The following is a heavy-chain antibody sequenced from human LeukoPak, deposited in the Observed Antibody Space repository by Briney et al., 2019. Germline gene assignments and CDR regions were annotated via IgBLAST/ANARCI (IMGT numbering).Heavy chain of an antibody. J-gene: IGHJ5*02. V-gene: IGHV4-39*07. CDR1: GGSISSRGYY. Sequence: PSETLSLTCTVSGGSISSRGYYWGWIRQPPGETLEWIGSISYTGTTYYSPSLKSRVTISLDTSKNQFSLQLSSVTAADTALYYCVRDRRQCLFDPWGQGTLVTVSS. CDR2: ISYTGTT. CDR3: VRDRRQCLFDP. D-gene: IGHD5/OR15-5a*01.